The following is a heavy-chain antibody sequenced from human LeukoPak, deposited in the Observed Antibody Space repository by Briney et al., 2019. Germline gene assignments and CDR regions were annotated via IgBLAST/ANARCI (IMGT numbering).Heavy chain of an antibody. V-gene: IGHV4-61*02. J-gene: IGHJ4*02. CDR3: ARGGDSSGWYAGY. CDR2: IYTSGST. D-gene: IGHD6-19*01. CDR1: GGSISSGSYY. Sequence: SQTLSLTCTVSGGSISSGSYYWSWIRQPAGKGLEWIGRIYTSGSTNYNPSLKSRVTISVDTSKNQFSLKLSSVTAADTAVYYCARGGDSSGWYAGYWGQGTLVTVSS.